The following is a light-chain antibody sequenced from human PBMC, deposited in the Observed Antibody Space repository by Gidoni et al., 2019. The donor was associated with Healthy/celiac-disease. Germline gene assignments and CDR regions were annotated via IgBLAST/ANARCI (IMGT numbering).Light chain of an antibody. Sequence: EIVLTQSPATLSWSPGERATLSCRASQSVSSYLAWYQQKPGQAPRLLIYDASNRATGIPARFSGSGSGTDFTLTISSLEPEDFAVYYCHQRSNWPPWTFGQGTKVEIK. CDR1: QSVSSY. J-gene: IGKJ1*01. V-gene: IGKV3-11*01. CDR2: DAS. CDR3: HQRSNWPPWT.